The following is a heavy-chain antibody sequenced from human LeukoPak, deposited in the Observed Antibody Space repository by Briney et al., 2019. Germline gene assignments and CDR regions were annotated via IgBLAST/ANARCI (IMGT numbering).Heavy chain of an antibody. CDR1: GYSISSGYY. CDR2: VYHSGST. D-gene: IGHD5-18*01. Sequence: PSETLSLTCNVSGYSISSGYYWGWIRPPPGKGLEWIGSVYHSGSTYHNPSLKSPVSTSVDTSKNQFSLYLGSLTAADTAVYYCAGGYSYGDLDYWGQGTLVTVSS. V-gene: IGHV4-38-2*02. J-gene: IGHJ4*02. CDR3: AGGYSYGDLDY.